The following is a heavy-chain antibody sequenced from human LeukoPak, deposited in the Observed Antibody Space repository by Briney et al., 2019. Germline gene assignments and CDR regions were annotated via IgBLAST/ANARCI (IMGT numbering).Heavy chain of an antibody. CDR3: ASGDSSSWYFWFDH. V-gene: IGHV4-34*01. J-gene: IGHJ5*02. CDR1: GGSFSGYY. D-gene: IGHD6-13*01. Sequence: SETLSLTCAVYGGSFSGYYWSWVRQPPGKGLEWGGEINHSGSTNYNPSLKRRVTISVDTSKNQFSLKLSSVTAADTAVYYCASGDSSSWYFWFDHWGQGTLVTVSS. CDR2: INHSGST.